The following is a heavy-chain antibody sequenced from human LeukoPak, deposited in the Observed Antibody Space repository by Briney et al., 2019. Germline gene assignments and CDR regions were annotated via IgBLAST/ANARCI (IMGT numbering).Heavy chain of an antibody. V-gene: IGHV4-4*02. Sequence: SGTLSLSCVVSGGSISSSNWWSWVRQPPEKGLEWIGEISHDGSTNYNPSLKSRVTISVDKSNNHFSLKLTSVTAADTAMYYCARGDNYVFDVWGRGTLVSVSS. D-gene: IGHD5-24*01. J-gene: IGHJ2*01. CDR3: ARGDNYVFDV. CDR2: ISHDGST. CDR1: GGSISSSNW.